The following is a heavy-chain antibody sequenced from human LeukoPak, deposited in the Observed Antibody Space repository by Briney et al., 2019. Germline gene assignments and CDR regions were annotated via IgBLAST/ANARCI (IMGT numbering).Heavy chain of an antibody. J-gene: IGHJ4*02. CDR2: ISSSSSYI. Sequence: GGSLRLSCAASGFTFSSYSMNWVRQAPGKGLEWVSSISSSSSYIYYADSVKGRFTISRDNSKNTLYLQMNSLRAEDTAVYYCARELPHRGYYDFWSGYYYFDYWGQGTLVTVSS. CDR1: GFTFSSYS. CDR3: ARELPHRGYYDFWSGYYYFDY. V-gene: IGHV3-21*01. D-gene: IGHD3-3*01.